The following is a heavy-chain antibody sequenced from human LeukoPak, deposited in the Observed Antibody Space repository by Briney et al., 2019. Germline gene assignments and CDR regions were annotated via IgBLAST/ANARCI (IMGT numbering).Heavy chain of an antibody. V-gene: IGHV1-8*01. CDR3: ARGRTPFWSGSSEY. CDR1: GYTFTSYD. Sequence: GASVKVSCKASGYTFTSYDINWVRQATGQGLAWMGWMNPNSGNTGYAQKFQGRVTMTRNTSISTAYMELSSLRSEDTAVYYCARGRTPFWSGSSEYWGQGTLVTVSS. J-gene: IGHJ4*02. D-gene: IGHD3-3*01. CDR2: MNPNSGNT.